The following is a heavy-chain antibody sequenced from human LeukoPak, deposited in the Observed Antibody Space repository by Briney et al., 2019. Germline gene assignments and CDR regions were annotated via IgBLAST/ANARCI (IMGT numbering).Heavy chain of an antibody. CDR2: ISNNGGYT. Sequence: QSGGSLRLSCAASGFTFSSSAMSWVRQAPGKGLEWVSAISNNGGYTYYADSVQGRFTISRDNSKSTLCLQMNSLRDEDTALYYCARDPEYSYALDHWGRGTLVTVSS. V-gene: IGHV3-23*01. J-gene: IGHJ4*02. CDR3: ARDPEYSYALDH. CDR1: GFTFSSSA. D-gene: IGHD5-18*01.